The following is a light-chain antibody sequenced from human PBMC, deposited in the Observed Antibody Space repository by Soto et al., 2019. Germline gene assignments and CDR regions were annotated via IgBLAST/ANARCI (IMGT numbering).Light chain of an antibody. CDR3: QQYGSSGT. J-gene: IGKJ1*01. CDR1: QSVSNNY. CDR2: SAS. V-gene: IGKV3-20*01. Sequence: ARQSVSNNYIAWYQQKPGQAPRLLISSASNRATGIPDRFSGSGSGTDFTLTISRLEPEDFAVYYCQQYGSSGTFGQGTKVDIK.